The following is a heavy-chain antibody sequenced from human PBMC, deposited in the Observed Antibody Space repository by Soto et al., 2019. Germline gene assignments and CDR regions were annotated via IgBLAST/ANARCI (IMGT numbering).Heavy chain of an antibody. J-gene: IGHJ6*03. D-gene: IGHD3-10*01. V-gene: IGHV1-18*01. CDR2: ISGYNGNT. Sequence: ASVKVSCKASGYTFTSYGISWVRQAPGQGLEWMGWISGYNGNTNYAQKLQGRVTMTTDTSTSTAYMELRSLRSDDTAVYYCARTPMGSGSSYPNYYHYYYMDVWGKGTTVTVSS. CDR3: ARTPMGSGSSYPNYYHYYYMDV. CDR1: GYTFTSYG.